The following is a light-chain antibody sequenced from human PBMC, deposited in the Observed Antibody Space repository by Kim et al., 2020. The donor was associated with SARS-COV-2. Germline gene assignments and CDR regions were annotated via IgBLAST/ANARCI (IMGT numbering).Light chain of an antibody. CDR2: VNSDGSH. Sequence: GASVKLTCTLGSGNSSYAIAWHQKQPGKGPRYLMKVNSDGSHNKGDGIPDRFSGSSAGAERYLIISSLQSEDETDYYCQTWGTGWVFGGGTQLTVL. V-gene: IGLV4-69*01. CDR3: QTWGTGWV. CDR1: SGNSSYA. J-gene: IGLJ3*02.